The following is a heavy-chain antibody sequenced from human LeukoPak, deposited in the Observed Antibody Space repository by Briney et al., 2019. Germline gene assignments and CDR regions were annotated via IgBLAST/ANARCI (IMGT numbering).Heavy chain of an antibody. CDR1: GFIFSSYA. J-gene: IGHJ5*02. Sequence: PGGSLRLSCAASGFIFSSYAMSWVRQPPGKGLEWIGSIYDSGSTYYNPSLKSRVTISVDTSKNQFSLKLNSVTAADTAVYYCARHYGPWGQGTLVTVSS. V-gene: IGHV4-39*01. D-gene: IGHD3-10*01. CDR3: ARHYGP. CDR2: IYDSGST.